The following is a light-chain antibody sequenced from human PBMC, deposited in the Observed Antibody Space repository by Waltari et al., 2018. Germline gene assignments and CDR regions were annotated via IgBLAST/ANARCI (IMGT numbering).Light chain of an antibody. CDR3: ATWDDSLSVWL. CDR1: NSNIGSNY. Sequence: QSVLTQSPSASGTTGQRVIISCSGSNSNIGSNYVYWYQHHPGAAPKLLIFDNNLGPSSVPDRFSGSKSCPSVSLAINGLRSEDEADYYCATWDDSLSVWLFGGGTKLTVL. J-gene: IGLJ3*02. CDR2: DNN. V-gene: IGLV1-47*02.